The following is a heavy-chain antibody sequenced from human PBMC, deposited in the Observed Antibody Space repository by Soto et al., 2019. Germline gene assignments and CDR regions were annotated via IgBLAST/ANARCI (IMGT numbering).Heavy chain of an antibody. Sequence: PETLSLTCTVSGVSISSYYSSWIRQPPGKGLEWVGYIYYSGSTNYNASLKRRVTISGDTSKNKFSLKLSSVTDADTAVYYCARGDDTMVGGVIIGSPFDTWGQGTLVTVSS. CDR3: ARGDDTMVGGVIIGSPFDT. CDR1: GVSISSYY. V-gene: IGHV4-59*01. CDR2: IYYSGST. J-gene: IGHJ5*02. D-gene: IGHD3-10*01.